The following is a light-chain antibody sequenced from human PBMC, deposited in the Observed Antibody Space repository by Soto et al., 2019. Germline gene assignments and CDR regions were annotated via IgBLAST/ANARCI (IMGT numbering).Light chain of an antibody. CDR3: QQRSNWPLT. CDR2: DAS. CDR1: QSVSSN. J-gene: IGKJ4*01. V-gene: IGKV3-11*01. Sequence: EIVLTQSPATLSLSPGERATLSCRASQSVSSNLACYQQKPGQAPRLLIYDASNRATGIPARFSGSGSGTDFTLTISSLEPEDFAVYCCQQRSNWPLTFGGGTKVEIK.